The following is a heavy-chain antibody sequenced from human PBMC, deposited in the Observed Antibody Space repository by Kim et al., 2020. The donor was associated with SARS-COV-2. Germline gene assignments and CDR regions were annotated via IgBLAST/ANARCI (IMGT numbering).Heavy chain of an antibody. CDR3: ARDGADDSSSWYTVYFQH. J-gene: IGHJ1*01. D-gene: IGHD6-13*01. Sequence: SETLSLTCTVSGGSISSGGYYWSWIRQHPGKGLEWIGYIYYSGSTYYNPSLKSRVTISVDTSKNQFSLKLSSVTAADTAVYYCARDGADDSSSWYTVYFQHWGQGTLVTVSS. V-gene: IGHV4-31*03. CDR1: GGSISSGGYY. CDR2: IYYSGST.